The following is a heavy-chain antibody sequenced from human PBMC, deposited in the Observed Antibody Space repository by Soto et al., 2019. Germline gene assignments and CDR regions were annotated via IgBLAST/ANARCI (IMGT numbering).Heavy chain of an antibody. CDR1: GGSISSRSYY. CDR3: ARGSYCSSTSCYVTWFDP. Sequence: SETPSLTCTVSGGSISSRSYYWDWIRQPLGKGLEWIGSIYYSGSTYYNPSLKSRVTISVDTSKNQFSLKLSSVTAADTAVYYCARGSYCSSTSCYVTWFDPWGQGTLVTVSS. J-gene: IGHJ5*02. D-gene: IGHD2-2*01. CDR2: IYYSGST. V-gene: IGHV4-39*01.